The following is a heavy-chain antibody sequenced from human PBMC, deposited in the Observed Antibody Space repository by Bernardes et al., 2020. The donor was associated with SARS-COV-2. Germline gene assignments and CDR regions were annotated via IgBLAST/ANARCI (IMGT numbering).Heavy chain of an antibody. J-gene: IGHJ4*02. V-gene: IGHV3-48*03. CDR3: AREYTYGFDS. Sequence: GGSLRLSCAASGFTFRSSVMNWVRQAPGPGLEWVSYISTGGSTKYYADSVKGRFTISRDNAKNSLYLQMNSLRAEDTAVYYCAREYTYGFDSWGQGTLVTVSS. D-gene: IGHD5-18*01. CDR2: ISTGGSTK. CDR1: GFTFRSSV.